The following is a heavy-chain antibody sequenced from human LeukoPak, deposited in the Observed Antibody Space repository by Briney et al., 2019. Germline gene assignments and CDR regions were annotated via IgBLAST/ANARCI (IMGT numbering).Heavy chain of an antibody. D-gene: IGHD5-18*01. J-gene: IGHJ6*03. CDR2: IYTTGST. V-gene: IGHV4-61*02. CDR1: GVSISSSSYH. Sequence: SETLSLTCTVSGVSISSSSYHWSWIRQPAGKGLEWIGRIYTTGSTYYHPSLKSRVTISLDTSENQFSLRLSSVTAADTAVYYCARTEESGYSYRYFGYYYYMDVWGKGTTVTVSS. CDR3: ARTEESGYSYRYFGYYYYMDV.